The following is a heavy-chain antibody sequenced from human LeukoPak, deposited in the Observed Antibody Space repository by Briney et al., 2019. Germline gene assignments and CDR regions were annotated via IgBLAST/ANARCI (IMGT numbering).Heavy chain of an antibody. CDR2: INPSGGST. V-gene: IGHV1-46*01. D-gene: IGHD3-10*01. Sequence: EASVKVSCKASGYTFTSYYMHWVRQAPGQGLEWMGIINPSGGSTSYAQKFQGRVTMTRDTSTSTVYMELSSLRSEDTAVYYCARDLAFSGSGAWFDPWGQGTLVTVSS. J-gene: IGHJ5*02. CDR3: ARDLAFSGSGAWFDP. CDR1: GYTFTSYY.